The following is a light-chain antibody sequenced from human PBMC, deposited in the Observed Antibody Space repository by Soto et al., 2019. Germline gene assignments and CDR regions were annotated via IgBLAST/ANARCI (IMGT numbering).Light chain of an antibody. Sequence: EIVLTQSPGTLSLSPGERATLSCRARQSVSSSYLAWYQQKPGQAPRLLIYGASIRATGIPDRFSGSGSGTDFSLTISRLEPEDFAVYYCQQYGRSPRTFGQGTKVDIK. J-gene: IGKJ1*01. CDR3: QQYGRSPRT. V-gene: IGKV3-20*01. CDR1: QSVSSSY. CDR2: GAS.